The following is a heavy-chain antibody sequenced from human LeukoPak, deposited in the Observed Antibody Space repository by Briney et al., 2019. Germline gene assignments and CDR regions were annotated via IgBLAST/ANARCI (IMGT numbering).Heavy chain of an antibody. J-gene: IGHJ6*02. CDR2: IYSGGST. CDR3: AKTTGRADYSSDGGYYGLDV. D-gene: IGHD4-11*01. Sequence: VGSLRLSCAASGFTVSSSYMSWVRQAPGKGLGWVSLIYSGGSTYYADSVKGRFTISRDNAKNTLYLQMNSLRTEDTAVYYCAKTTGRADYSSDGGYYGLDVWGQGTTVTVSS. V-gene: IGHV3-66*01. CDR1: GFTVSSSY.